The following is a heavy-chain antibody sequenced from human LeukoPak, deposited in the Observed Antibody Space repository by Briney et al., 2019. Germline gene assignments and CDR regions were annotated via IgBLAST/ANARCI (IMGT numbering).Heavy chain of an antibody. V-gene: IGHV4-38-2*02. J-gene: IGHJ6*03. D-gene: IGHD2-2*01. CDR3: ARQVVGYCSSTSCYDGYYYYMDV. CDR2: IYHSGST. Sequence: PSETLSLTCTVSGYSISSGYYWGWIRQPPGKGLEWIGSIYHSGSTYYNPSLKSRVTISVDTSKNQFSLKLSSVTAADTAVYYCARQVVGYCSSTSCYDGYYYYMDVWGKGTTVTISS. CDR1: GYSISSGYY.